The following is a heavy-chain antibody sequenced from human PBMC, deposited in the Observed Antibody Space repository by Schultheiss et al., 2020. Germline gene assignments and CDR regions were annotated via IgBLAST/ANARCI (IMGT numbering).Heavy chain of an antibody. D-gene: IGHD3-10*01. J-gene: IGHJ4*02. Sequence: GGSLRLSCAASGFTFSNAWMNWVRQAPGKGLVWVSGISWNSGSIGYADSVKGRFTISRDNAKNSLYLQMNSLRAEDTAVYYCAKDWGSGSPNEYWGCLDYWGQGTLVTGSS. CDR2: ISWNSGSI. CDR1: GFTFSNAW. V-gene: IGHV3-9*01. CDR3: AKDWGSGSPNEYWGCLDY.